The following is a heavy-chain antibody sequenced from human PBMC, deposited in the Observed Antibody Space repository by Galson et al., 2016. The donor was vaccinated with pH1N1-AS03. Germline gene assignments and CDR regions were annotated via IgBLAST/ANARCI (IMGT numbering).Heavy chain of an antibody. CDR1: GFIFSNYA. J-gene: IGHJ4*02. V-gene: IGHV3-23*01. CDR3: AKDPIQYGDYVWYFDY. CDR2: ITSRGST. Sequence: SLRLSCAASGFIFSNYAMSWVRQAPGKGLEWVSAITSRGSTHYADSVKGRFTISRDNSKNTLYLQMNSLRAEDTAVYYCAKDPIQYGDYVWYFDYWGQGTLVTVSS. D-gene: IGHD4-17*01.